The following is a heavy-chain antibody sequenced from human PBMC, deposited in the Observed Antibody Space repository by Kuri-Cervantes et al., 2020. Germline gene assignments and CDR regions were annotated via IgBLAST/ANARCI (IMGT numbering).Heavy chain of an antibody. CDR3: ARDSAALHLLTRDY. CDR1: GFTFRSYS. D-gene: IGHD6-13*01. J-gene: IGHJ4*02. CDR2: ISSSRSTI. Sequence: GGSLRLSCAASGFTFRSYSMNWVRQAPGKGLEWVSYISSSRSTIYYADSVKGRFTISRDNAKNSLYLQMNSLRAEDTAVYYCARDSAALHLLTRDYWGQGTLGTVSS. V-gene: IGHV3-48*01.